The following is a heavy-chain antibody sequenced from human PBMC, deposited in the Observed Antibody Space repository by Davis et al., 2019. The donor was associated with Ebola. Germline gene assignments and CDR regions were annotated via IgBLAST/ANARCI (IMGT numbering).Heavy chain of an antibody. V-gene: IGHV4-59*12. J-gene: IGHJ6*02. Sequence: MPSETLSLTCTVSGGSISSYYWSWIRQPPGKGLEWIGYIYYSGSTNYNPSLKSRVTISVDTSKNQFSLKLSSVTAADTAVYYCARVPGYCSSTSCYVYYYYGMDVWGQGTTVTVSS. CDR1: GGSISSYY. CDR2: IYYSGST. D-gene: IGHD2-2*01. CDR3: ARVPGYCSSTSCYVYYYYGMDV.